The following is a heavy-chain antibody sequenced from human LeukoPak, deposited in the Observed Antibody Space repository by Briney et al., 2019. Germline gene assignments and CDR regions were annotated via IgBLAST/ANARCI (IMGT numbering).Heavy chain of an antibody. CDR2: INQDGSEK. V-gene: IGHV3-7*03. CDR3: ARDEDKSLGSLPWYFDY. J-gene: IGHJ4*02. CDR1: GITFSRFW. D-gene: IGHD3-10*01. Sequence: GGSLRLSCAASGITFSRFWMSWVRQAPGKGLQWVANINQDGSEKHYVDSVKGRFTISRDNAENSLYLQMNSLRAEDTAVYYCARDEDKSLGSLPWYFDYWGQGTLVTVSS.